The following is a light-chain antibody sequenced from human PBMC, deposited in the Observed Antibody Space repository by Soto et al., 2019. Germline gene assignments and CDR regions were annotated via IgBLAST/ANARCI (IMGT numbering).Light chain of an antibody. J-gene: IGLJ1*01. CDR3: SSYAGSIDV. CDR1: SSHVGGFNL. V-gene: IGLV2-8*01. Sequence: SFLTQPPSASGSPGRSVTISCTGTSSHVGGFNLVSGYHHHPGKAPKLMIYEVTKWPSAVPDRFSGSKSGNTASLTVSGLQIEEEADYYCSSYAGSIDVFGTGTKVTVL. CDR2: EVT.